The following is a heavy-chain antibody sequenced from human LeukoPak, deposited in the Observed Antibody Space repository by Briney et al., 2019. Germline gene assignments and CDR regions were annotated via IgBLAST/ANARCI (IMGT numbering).Heavy chain of an antibody. D-gene: IGHD2-2*01. V-gene: IGHV4-30-4*08. CDR1: GGAISSGDYY. CDR2: IYYSGST. Sequence: SSQTLSLTCTVSGGAISSGDYYWSGIRQPPGKGLEWIGYIYYSGSTYYNPSLKSRVTISVDTSKNQFSLKLSSVTAADTAVYYCASSKEYQLLKNDYWGQGTLVTVYS. CDR3: ASSKEYQLLKNDY. J-gene: IGHJ4*02.